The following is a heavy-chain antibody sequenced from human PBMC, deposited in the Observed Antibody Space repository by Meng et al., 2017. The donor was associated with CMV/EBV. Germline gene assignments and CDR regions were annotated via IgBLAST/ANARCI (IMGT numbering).Heavy chain of an antibody. CDR3: ARDSHDYSNYYFDY. Sequence: VQLVQSGGEVKKPGSSVKVSCKASGGTFSSYAISWVRQAPGQGLEWMGGIIPIFGTANYAQKFQGRVTITADESTSTAYMELSSLRSEDTAVYYCARDSHDYSNYYFDYWGQGTLVTVSS. CDR2: IIPIFGTA. V-gene: IGHV1-69*12. J-gene: IGHJ4*02. CDR1: GGTFSSYA. D-gene: IGHD4-11*01.